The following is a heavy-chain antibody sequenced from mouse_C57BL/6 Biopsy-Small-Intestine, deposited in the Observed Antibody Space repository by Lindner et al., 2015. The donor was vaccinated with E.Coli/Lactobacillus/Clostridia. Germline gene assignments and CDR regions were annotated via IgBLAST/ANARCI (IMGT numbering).Heavy chain of an antibody. CDR3: TRGNYGKWYFDV. V-gene: IGHV14-1*01. D-gene: IGHD2-1*01. Sequence: VQLQESGAELVRPGASVKLSCTASGFNIKDYFIHWVKQRPEKGLEWIGRIDPEDGDTEYVPKFPGKATMTADTFSNTAYLQLSSLTSEDTAVYYCTRGNYGKWYFDVWGTGTTVTVSS. J-gene: IGHJ1*03. CDR1: GFNIKDYF. CDR2: IDPEDGDT.